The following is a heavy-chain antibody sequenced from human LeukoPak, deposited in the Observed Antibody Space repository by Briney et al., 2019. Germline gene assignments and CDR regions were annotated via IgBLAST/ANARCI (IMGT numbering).Heavy chain of an antibody. D-gene: IGHD3-3*01. CDR2: ISSSSSYI. V-gene: IGHV3-21*01. J-gene: IGHJ4*02. Sequence: GGSLRLSCAASGFTFSSYSMNWVRQAPGKGLEWVSSISSSSSYIYYADSVKGRFTISRDNAKNSLYLQMNSLRAEHTAVYYCAKDSLTGSVLRFLEWSTDYYFDYWGQGTLVTVSS. CDR3: AKDSLTGSVLRFLEWSTDYYFDY. CDR1: GFTFSSYS.